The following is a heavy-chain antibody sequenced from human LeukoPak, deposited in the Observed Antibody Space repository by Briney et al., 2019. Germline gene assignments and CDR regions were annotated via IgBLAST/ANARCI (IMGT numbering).Heavy chain of an antibody. CDR3: AKAGTTWDYFDD. V-gene: IGHV3-9*03. D-gene: IGHD1-1*01. J-gene: IGHJ4*02. CDR1: GFTFDDYA. CDR2: ISWNSGSI. Sequence: PGGSLRLSCAASGFTFDDYAMHWVRQAPGKGLEWVSGISWNSGSIGYADSVKGRFTISRDNAKNSLYLQMNSLRAEDMALYYCAKAGTTWDYFDDWGPGTLVTVSS.